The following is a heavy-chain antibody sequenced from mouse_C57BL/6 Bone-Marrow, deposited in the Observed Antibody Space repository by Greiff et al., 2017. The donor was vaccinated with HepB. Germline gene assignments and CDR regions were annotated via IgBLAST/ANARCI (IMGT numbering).Heavy chain of an antibody. J-gene: IGHJ4*01. V-gene: IGHV1-69*01. CDR3: ARFYYGYDVGYYYAMDY. CDR2: IDPSDSYT. D-gene: IGHD2-2*01. CDR1: GYTFTSYW. Sequence: QVQLKQPGAELVMPGASVKLSCKASGYTFTSYWMHWVKQRPGQGLEWIGEIDPSDSYTNYNQKFKGKSTLTVDKSSSTAYMQLSSLTSEDSAVYYCARFYYGYDVGYYYAMDYWGQGTSVTVSS.